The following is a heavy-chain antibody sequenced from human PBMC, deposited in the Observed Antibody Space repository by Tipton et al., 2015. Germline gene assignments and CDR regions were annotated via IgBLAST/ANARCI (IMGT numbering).Heavy chain of an antibody. CDR1: GGSISSSNW. CDR3: ARDGSDSEGYYYYGVDV. Sequence: GLVKPSGTLSLTCDVSGGSISSSNWWSWVRQPPGKGLEWIGEIYHSGSTTYNPSFKSRVAISVDTSKNQFSLTLNSVTAADTAVYYCARDGSDSEGYYYYGVDVWGQGITVTVSS. CDR2: IYHSGST. J-gene: IGHJ6*02. V-gene: IGHV4-4*02. D-gene: IGHD3-3*01.